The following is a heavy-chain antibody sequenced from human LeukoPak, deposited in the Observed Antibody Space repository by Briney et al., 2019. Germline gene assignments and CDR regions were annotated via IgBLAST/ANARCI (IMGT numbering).Heavy chain of an antibody. CDR1: GFTFSSYS. V-gene: IGHV3-21*01. D-gene: IGHD3-3*01. Sequence: GGSLRLSCAASGFTFSSYSMNWVRQAPGKGLDWVSSISSSSSYIYYADSVKGRFTISRDNAKNTLYLQMNSLRAEDTAVYYCARGKYYDFWSGYYNPDHNHAFDIWGQGTMVTVSS. CDR2: ISSSSSYI. J-gene: IGHJ3*02. CDR3: ARGKYYDFWSGYYNPDHNHAFDI.